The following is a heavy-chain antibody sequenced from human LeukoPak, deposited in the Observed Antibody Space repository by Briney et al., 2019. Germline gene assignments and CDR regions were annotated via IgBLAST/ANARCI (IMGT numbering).Heavy chain of an antibody. D-gene: IGHD6-19*01. CDR1: GFTFSSYA. CDR2: ISGSGGST. V-gene: IGHV3-23*01. J-gene: IGHJ4*02. CDR3: VRNSHIAVAGTN. Sequence: GGSLRLSCAASGFTFSSYAMSWVRQAPGKGLEWVSAISGSGGSTYYADSVKGRFTISRDNSKNTLYLQMNSLRAEDTAVYYCVRNSHIAVAGTNWGQGTLVTVSS.